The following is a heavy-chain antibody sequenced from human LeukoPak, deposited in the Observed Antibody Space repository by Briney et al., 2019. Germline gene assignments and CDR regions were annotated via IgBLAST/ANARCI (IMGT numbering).Heavy chain of an antibody. CDR3: ARVGRRATGRYNWFDP. J-gene: IGHJ5*02. CDR1: GGSISSYY. V-gene: IGHV4-4*07. CDR2: IYTSAST. D-gene: IGHD2-15*01. Sequence: KTSETLSLTCTVSGGSISSYYWSWIRQPAGKGLEWIGRIYTSASTNYNPSLKSRVTMSVDTSKNQFSLKLSSVTAADTAVYYCARVGRRATGRYNWFDPWGQGTLVTVSS.